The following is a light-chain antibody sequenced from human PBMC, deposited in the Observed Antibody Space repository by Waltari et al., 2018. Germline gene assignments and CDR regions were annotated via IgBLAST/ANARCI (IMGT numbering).Light chain of an antibody. CDR2: DVY. V-gene: IGLV2-14*03. J-gene: IGLJ2*01. Sequence: WSQQHPGKAPKHVIYDVYNRPSGVSNRFSGSKSGNTASLTIAGLQAEDEGDYYCSSYTSSSTVVFGGGTKLTVL. CDR3: SSYTSSSTVV.